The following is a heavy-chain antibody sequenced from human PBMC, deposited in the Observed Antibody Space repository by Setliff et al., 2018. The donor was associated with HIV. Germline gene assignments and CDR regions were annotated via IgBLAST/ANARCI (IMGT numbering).Heavy chain of an antibody. D-gene: IGHD2-21*02. CDR3: AGSIVVVTAAPLT. V-gene: IGHV4-39*07. CDR2: INHSGST. CDR1: GDSIDRSNFF. Sequence: SETLSLTCTVSGDSIDRSNFFWTWIRQHPGKGLEWIGEINHSGSTNYNPSLKSRVTISVDTSKNQFSLKLSSVTAADTAVYYCAGSIVVVTAAPLTWGQGTLVTVSS. J-gene: IGHJ5*02.